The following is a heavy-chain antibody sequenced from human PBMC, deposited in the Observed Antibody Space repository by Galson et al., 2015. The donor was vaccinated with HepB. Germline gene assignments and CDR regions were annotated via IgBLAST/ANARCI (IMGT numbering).Heavy chain of an antibody. Sequence: SVKVSCKASGYTFTRYHVHWVRQAPGQGLEWVGKINPSGGSTTYAQKFQGRVTMTRDTSTNTVYMELSSLRSDDTAVYYCARGQVLYSVSYYDDAFDIWGQGTMVTVSS. CDR2: INPSGGST. J-gene: IGHJ3*02. CDR1: GYTFTRYH. CDR3: ARGQVLYSVSYYDDAFDI. D-gene: IGHD1-26*01. V-gene: IGHV1-46*01.